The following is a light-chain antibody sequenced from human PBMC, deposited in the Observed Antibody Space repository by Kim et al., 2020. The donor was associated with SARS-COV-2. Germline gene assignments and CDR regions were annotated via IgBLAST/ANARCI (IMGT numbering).Light chain of an antibody. CDR2: GAS. V-gene: IGKV3-20*01. J-gene: IGKJ4*01. CDR1: QSVSSGY. Sequence: EIVLTQSPGPLSLSPGERATLSCRASQSVSSGYLAWYQQKPGQAPRLLIYGASSRATGIPDRFSGSGSGTDYTLTITRLEPEDFAVYYCQHYGSPLTFGEGTKVDIK. CDR3: QHYGSPLT.